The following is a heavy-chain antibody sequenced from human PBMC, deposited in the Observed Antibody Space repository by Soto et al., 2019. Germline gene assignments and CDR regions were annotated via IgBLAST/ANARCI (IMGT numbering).Heavy chain of an antibody. CDR3: AAEYYYGSSDPKGRID. J-gene: IGHJ4*02. D-gene: IGHD3-22*01. Sequence: ASVNVSCKASGYTFTGYYMHWVRQAPGQGLEWMGWINPNSGGTNYAQKFQGWVTMTRDTSISTAYMELSSLRSEDTAVYYCAAEYYYGSSDPKGRIDWGQGTLVTVSS. CDR2: INPNSGGT. CDR1: GYTFTGYY. V-gene: IGHV1-2*04.